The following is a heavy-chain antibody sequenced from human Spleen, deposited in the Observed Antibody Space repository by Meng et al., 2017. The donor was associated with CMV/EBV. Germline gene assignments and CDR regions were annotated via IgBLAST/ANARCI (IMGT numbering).Heavy chain of an antibody. J-gene: IGHJ5*02. D-gene: IGHD2-2*01. Sequence: TSDTMNWVRKAHGQGLEWMGWINTNTGNPTYAQGFTGRFVFSLDTSVSTAHLQISSLKAEDTAVYYCARVAESCSSTSCYSRFWFDPWGQGTLVTVSS. CDR2: INTNTGNP. CDR3: ARVAESCSSTSCYSRFWFDP. V-gene: IGHV7-4-1*02. CDR1: TSDT.